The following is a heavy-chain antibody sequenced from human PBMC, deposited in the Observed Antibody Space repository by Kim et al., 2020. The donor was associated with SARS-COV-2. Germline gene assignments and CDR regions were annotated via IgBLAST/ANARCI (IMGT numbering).Heavy chain of an antibody. CDR2: IFADGGT. CDR3: VRVSGLLVISLEDYYFDY. CDR1: GFDVSSEN. D-gene: IGHD3-9*01. J-gene: IGHJ4*02. V-gene: IGHV3-53*01. Sequence: GGSLRLSCAASGFDVSSENMGWARQAPGQGLEWVSLIFADGGTSYVDSVKGRFTISRDSSKNTLYLQMNSLRAADTAVYYCVRVSGLLVISLEDYYFDYWGQGTLVTVSS.